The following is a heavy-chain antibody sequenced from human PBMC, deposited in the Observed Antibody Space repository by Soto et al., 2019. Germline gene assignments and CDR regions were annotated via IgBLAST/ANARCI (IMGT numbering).Heavy chain of an antibody. CDR1: GFTLSDYQ. J-gene: IGHJ6*02. Sequence: GGSLRISCEAYGFTLSDYQMSWTRQAPGKGLEWVSYITAIGNIIYYAASVKGRFTISRDNAKNSLSLQMNRLRADDTAVYFCAIDQSDDRYNYGMDVWGQGTLVTVSS. V-gene: IGHV3-11*01. CDR2: ITAIGNII. D-gene: IGHD1-1*01. CDR3: AIDQSDDRYNYGMDV.